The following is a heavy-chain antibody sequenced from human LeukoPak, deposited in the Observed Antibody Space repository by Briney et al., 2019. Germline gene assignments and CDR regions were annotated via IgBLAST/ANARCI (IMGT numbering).Heavy chain of an antibody. CDR2: INHSGST. Sequence: SETLSLTCAVYGGSFSGYYWSWIRQPPGKGLEWIGEINHSGSTNYNPSLKSRVTISVDTSKNQFSLKLSSVTAADTAVYYWARGRRYWTYWGQGTLVTVSS. CDR3: ARGRRYWTY. D-gene: IGHD3-9*01. V-gene: IGHV4-34*01. J-gene: IGHJ4*02. CDR1: GGSFSGYY.